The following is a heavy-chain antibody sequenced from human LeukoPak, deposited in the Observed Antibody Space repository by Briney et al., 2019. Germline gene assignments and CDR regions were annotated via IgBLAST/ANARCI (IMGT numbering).Heavy chain of an antibody. CDR2: IYSGGST. CDR1: GFTVSSNY. D-gene: IGHD3-10*01. Sequence: GGSLRLSCAASGFTVSSNYMSWVRQAPGKGLEWVSVIYSGGSTYYADSVKGRFTITRDNSKNTLYLQMNSLRAEDTAVYYCASGSGSYRTPYYYMDVWGKGTTVTVSS. CDR3: ASGSGSYRTPYYYMDV. J-gene: IGHJ6*03. V-gene: IGHV3-53*01.